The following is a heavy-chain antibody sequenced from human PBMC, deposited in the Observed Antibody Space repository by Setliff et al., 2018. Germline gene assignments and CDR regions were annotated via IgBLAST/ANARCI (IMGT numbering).Heavy chain of an antibody. J-gene: IGHJ4*02. V-gene: IGHV4-61*09. CDR2: IYTNGAT. CDR1: GASLSSGSYY. D-gene: IGHD3-3*01. Sequence: SETLSLTCTVSGASLSSGSYYWSWIRQSAGKGLEWIGHIYTNGATSYSPSLKSRVSISADTSKNVLSLRLTSVTAADTAVYYCRFWSGYYKNDYWGQGTLVTVSS. CDR3: RFWSGYYKNDY.